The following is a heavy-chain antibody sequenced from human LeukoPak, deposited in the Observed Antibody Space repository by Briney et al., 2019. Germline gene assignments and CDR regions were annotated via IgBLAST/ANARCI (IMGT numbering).Heavy chain of an antibody. CDR3: AVGYYFDY. CDR1: GGSFSGYY. CDR2: INHSGST. V-gene: IGHV4-34*01. D-gene: IGHD1-26*01. J-gene: IGHJ4*02. Sequence: SETLSLTCAVYGGSFSGYYWSWIRQPPGKGLEWMGEINHSGSTNYTPSISSRVTISVDTSKNQFSLKLSSVTAADTAVYYCAVGYYFDYWGQGTLVTVSS.